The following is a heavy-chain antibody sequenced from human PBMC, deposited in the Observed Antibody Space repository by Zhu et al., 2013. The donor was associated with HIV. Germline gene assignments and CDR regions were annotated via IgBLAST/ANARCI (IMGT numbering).Heavy chain of an antibody. CDR3: AREYCSSTSCYEYGMDV. J-gene: IGHJ6*02. CDR1: GGTFSSYA. D-gene: IGHD2-2*01. Sequence: QVQLVQSGAEVKKPGSSVKVSCKASGGTFSSYAISWVRQAPGQGLEWMGGIIPIFGTANYAQKFRGRVTITADESTSTAYMELSSLRSEDTAVYYCAREYCSSTSCYEYGMDVWGQGATVTVSS. CDR2: IIPIFGTA. V-gene: IGHV1-69*01.